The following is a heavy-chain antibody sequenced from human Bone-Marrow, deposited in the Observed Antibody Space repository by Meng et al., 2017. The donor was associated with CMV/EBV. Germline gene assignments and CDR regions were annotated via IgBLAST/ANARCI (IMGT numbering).Heavy chain of an antibody. D-gene: IGHD6-19*01. CDR1: GGSSRGGSYC. CDR3: ARHAPVAGIFT. J-gene: IGHJ5*02. V-gene: IGHV4-39*01. CDR2: IYYSGST. Sequence: TVSGGSSRGGSYCWGWIRQPPGKGLECIGSIYYSGSTYYNPSLKSRVTISVDRSKNQFSLKLSSVTAADTAVYYCARHAPVAGIFTWGQGTLVTVSS.